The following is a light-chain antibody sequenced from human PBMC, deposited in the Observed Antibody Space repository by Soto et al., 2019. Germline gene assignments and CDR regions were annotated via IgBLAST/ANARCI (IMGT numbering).Light chain of an antibody. Sequence: EIVLTQSPGTLSLSPGERATLSCRASQSVSSSYLAWYQQKPGQAPRLLICGSSSRATGIPDRFSGSGSGTDFTLTLSRLEPEDFAVYYCHQYGSLYTFGQGTKLEIK. CDR3: HQYGSLYT. V-gene: IGKV3-20*01. J-gene: IGKJ2*01. CDR2: GSS. CDR1: QSVSSSY.